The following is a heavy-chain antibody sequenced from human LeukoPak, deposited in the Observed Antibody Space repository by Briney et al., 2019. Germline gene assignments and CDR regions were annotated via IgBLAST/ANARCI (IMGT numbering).Heavy chain of an antibody. CDR1: GGSISSGGYY. Sequence: PSETPSLTCTVSGGSISSGGYYWSWIRQHPGKGLEWIGYIYYSGSTYYNPSLKSRVTISVDTSKNQFSLKLSSVTAADTAVYYCAGIGLSYYDSSGHTHRAFDIWGQGTMVTVSS. D-gene: IGHD3-22*01. CDR2: IYYSGST. J-gene: IGHJ3*02. CDR3: AGIGLSYYDSSGHTHRAFDI. V-gene: IGHV4-31*03.